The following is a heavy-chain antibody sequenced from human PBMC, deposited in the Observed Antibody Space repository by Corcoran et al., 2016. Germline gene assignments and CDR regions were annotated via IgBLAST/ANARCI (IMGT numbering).Heavy chain of an antibody. CDR2: IYPGDSDT. CDR3: ARIYYDSRLEGWFDP. Sequence: EVQLVQSGAEVKKPGESLKISCKGSGYSFTSYWIGWVRQMPGKGLEWMGIIYPGDSDTRYSPSFQGQVTISADKSISTAYLQWSSLKASDTARDYWARIYYDSRLEGWFDPWGQGTLVTVSS. D-gene: IGHD3-22*01. V-gene: IGHV5-51*01. CDR1: GYSFTSYW. J-gene: IGHJ5*02.